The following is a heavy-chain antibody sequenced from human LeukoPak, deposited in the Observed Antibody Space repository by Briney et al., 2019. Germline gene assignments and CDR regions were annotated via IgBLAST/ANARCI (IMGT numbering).Heavy chain of an antibody. CDR1: GFPFSSYW. CDR3: TRVGYIDEGIDY. CDR2: IKQDGSKK. V-gene: IGHV3-7*04. D-gene: IGHD5-24*01. J-gene: IGHJ4*02. Sequence: GGSLRFSCVASGFPFSSYWMTWVRQAPGKGLEWVANIKQDGSKKSYVVSVKGRFTISRDNAKNSLYLQMNSLRAEDTAMYYCTRVGYIDEGIDYWGQGTLVTVSS.